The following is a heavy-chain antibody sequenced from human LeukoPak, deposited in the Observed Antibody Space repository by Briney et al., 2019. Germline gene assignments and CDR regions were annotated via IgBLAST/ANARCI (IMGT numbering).Heavy chain of an antibody. CDR2: ISSSGSTI. V-gene: IGHV3-11*04. Sequence: GGSLRLSCAASGFTFSDYYMSWIRQAPGKGLEWVSYISSSGSTIYYADSVKGRFTISRDNAKNSLYLQMNSLRAEDTAVYYCAREGAVDTAMVGGYAFDIWGQGTMVTVSS. D-gene: IGHD5-18*01. J-gene: IGHJ3*02. CDR3: AREGAVDTAMVGGYAFDI. CDR1: GFTFSDYY.